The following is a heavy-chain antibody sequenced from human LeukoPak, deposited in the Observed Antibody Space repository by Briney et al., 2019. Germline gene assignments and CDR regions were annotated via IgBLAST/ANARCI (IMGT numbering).Heavy chain of an antibody. J-gene: IGHJ5*02. Sequence: SETLSLTCTVSGGSISSSSYYWGWIRQPPGKGLEWIGSIYYSGSTYYNPSLKSRVTISVDTSKNQFSLKLSSVTAADTAVYYCARGNYDFWSGYPFNWFDPWGQGTLVTVSS. CDR2: IYYSGST. D-gene: IGHD3-3*01. V-gene: IGHV4-39*07. CDR1: GGSISSSSYY. CDR3: ARGNYDFWSGYPFNWFDP.